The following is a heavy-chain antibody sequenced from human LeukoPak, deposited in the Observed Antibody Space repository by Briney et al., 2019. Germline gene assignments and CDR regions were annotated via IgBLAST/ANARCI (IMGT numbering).Heavy chain of an antibody. Sequence: ASVKVSCKASGGTFSSYAISWVRQAPGQGLEWMGGIIPIFGTANYAQKFQGRVTITADKSTSTAYMELSSLRSEDTAVYYCARDYGSGSYHSFVAWGQGTLVTVSS. V-gene: IGHV1-69*06. CDR2: IIPIFGTA. CDR1: GGTFSSYA. D-gene: IGHD3-10*01. CDR3: ARDYGSGSYHSFVA. J-gene: IGHJ5*02.